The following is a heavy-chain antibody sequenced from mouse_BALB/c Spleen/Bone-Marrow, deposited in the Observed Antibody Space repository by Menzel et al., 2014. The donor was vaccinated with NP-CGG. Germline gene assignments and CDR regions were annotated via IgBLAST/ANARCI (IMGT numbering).Heavy chain of an antibody. Sequence: VQLQQSGAELVRPGPSVKISCKASGYAFSSYWMSWVKQRPGQGLEWIGQIYPGDGDTNYNGKFKGKATLTADKSSSTAYMQLSSLTSEDSAVYFCARWLPAMDYWGQGTSVTVSS. V-gene: IGHV1-80*01. D-gene: IGHD2-2*01. CDR3: ARWLPAMDY. J-gene: IGHJ4*01. CDR2: IYPGDGDT. CDR1: GYAFSSYW.